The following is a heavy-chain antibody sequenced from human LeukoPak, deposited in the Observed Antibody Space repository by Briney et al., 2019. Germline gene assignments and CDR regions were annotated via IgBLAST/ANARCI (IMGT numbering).Heavy chain of an antibody. J-gene: IGHJ3*02. CDR2: IYRSGST. CDR1: GDSLSGYG. CDR3: ARVEPTTVFAFYI. V-gene: IGHV4-4*07. Sequence: PSETLSLACRVSGDSLSGYGWSWIRQPAGRGLEWVGRIYRSGSTNYNPSLKSRVTISIDTSMTQFSLNLKSVTAADTGVYYCARVEPTTVFAFYIWGPGTTVTVSS. D-gene: IGHD1-1*01.